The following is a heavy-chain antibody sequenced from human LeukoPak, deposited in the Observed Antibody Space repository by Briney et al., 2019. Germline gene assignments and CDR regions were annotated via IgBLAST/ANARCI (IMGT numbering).Heavy chain of an antibody. CDR1: GYTLTELS. CDR2: FDPEDGET. CDR3: ATYLSSSWPRWFDP. V-gene: IGHV1-24*01. D-gene: IGHD6-13*01. J-gene: IGHJ5*02. Sequence: ASVKVSCKVSGYTLTELSMHWVRQAPGKGLEWMGGFDPEDGETIYAQKFQGRVTMTKDTSTDTAYMELSSLRSEDTAVYYCATYLSSSWPRWFDPWGQGTLVTVSS.